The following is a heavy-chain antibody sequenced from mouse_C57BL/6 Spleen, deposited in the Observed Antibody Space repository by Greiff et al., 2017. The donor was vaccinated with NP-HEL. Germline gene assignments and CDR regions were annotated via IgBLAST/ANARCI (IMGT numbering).Heavy chain of an antibody. D-gene: IGHD1-1*01. V-gene: IGHV6-6*01. CDR1: GFTFSDAW. Sequence: EVHLVESGGGLVQPGGSMKLSCAASGFTFSDAWMDWVRQSPEKGLEWVAEIRNKANNHATYYAESVKGRFTISRDDSKSSVYLQMNSLRAEDTGIYYCTRGHYYGPSFDYWGQGTTLTVSS. J-gene: IGHJ2*01. CDR2: IRNKANNHAT. CDR3: TRGHYYGPSFDY.